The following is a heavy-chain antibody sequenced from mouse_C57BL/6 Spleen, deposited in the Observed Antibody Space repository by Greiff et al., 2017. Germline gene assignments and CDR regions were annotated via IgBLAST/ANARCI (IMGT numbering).Heavy chain of an antibody. D-gene: IGHD1-1*01. V-gene: IGHV5-6*02. CDR2: ISSGGSYT. CDR1: GFTFSSYG. CDR3: ARRGYGSSYGWFAY. Sequence: EVMLVESGGDLVKPGGSLKLSCAASGFTFSSYGMSWVRQTPDKRLEWVATISSGGSYTYYPDSVKGRFTISRDNAKNTLYLQMSSLKSEDTAMYYCARRGYGSSYGWFAYWGQGTLVTVSA. J-gene: IGHJ3*01.